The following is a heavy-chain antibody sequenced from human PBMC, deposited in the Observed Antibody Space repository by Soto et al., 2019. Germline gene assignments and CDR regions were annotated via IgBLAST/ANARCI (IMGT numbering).Heavy chain of an antibody. J-gene: IGHJ4*02. V-gene: IGHV3-64*04. CDR2: ISSNGGRT. CDR1: GFTLSSYA. D-gene: IGHD2-2*01. Sequence: PGGSLILSCSACGFTLSSYAMHWVRQAQGKGLEYVSVISSNGGRTYYADSVKGRFTISRDNSKTTLYLQMNSLRAEDTAVYYCAALEPVTYRNDYWGQGTLVTVSS. CDR3: AALEPVTYRNDY.